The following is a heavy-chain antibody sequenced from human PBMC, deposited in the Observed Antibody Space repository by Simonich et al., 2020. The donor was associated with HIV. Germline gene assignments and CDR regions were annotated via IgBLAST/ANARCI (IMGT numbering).Heavy chain of an antibody. V-gene: IGHV1-69*13. Sequence: QVQLVQSGAEVKKPGSSVKVSCKASGGTFSSFAISRGRQAPGLGLEWGGGLIPIFGTANYAQMFQGRVTITADESTSTAYMELSSLRSEDTGIYYCARKGGGRGVYYFDYWGQGTLVTVSS. CDR1: GGTFSSFA. CDR2: LIPIFGTA. CDR3: ARKGGGRGVYYFDY. J-gene: IGHJ4*02. D-gene: IGHD3-10*01.